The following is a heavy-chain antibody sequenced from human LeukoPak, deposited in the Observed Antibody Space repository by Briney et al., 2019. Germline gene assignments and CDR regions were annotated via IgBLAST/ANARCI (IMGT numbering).Heavy chain of an antibody. D-gene: IGHD2-2*02. V-gene: IGHV1-18*01. CDR3: ARVYCSSTSCYRAYYYGMDV. CDR1: GYTFTSYG. Sequence: GVSVKVSCKASGYTFTSYGISWVRQAPGQGLEWMGWISAYNGNTNYAQKLQGRVTMTTDTSTSTAYMELRSLRSDDTAVYYCARVYCSSTSCYRAYYYGMDVWGQGPTVTVSS. CDR2: ISAYNGNT. J-gene: IGHJ6*02.